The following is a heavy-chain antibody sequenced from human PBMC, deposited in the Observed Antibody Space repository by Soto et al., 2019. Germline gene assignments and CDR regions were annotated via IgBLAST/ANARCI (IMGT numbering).Heavy chain of an antibody. CDR2: ISGSGGST. J-gene: IGHJ6*02. Sequence: GGSLRLSSAASGFTFSSYAMSWVRQAPGKGLEWVSAISGSGGSTYYADSVKGRFTISRDNSKNTLYLQMNSLRAEDTAVYYRAKVPTDIAPPRPYYYYGMDVWGQGTTVTVSS. D-gene: IGHD5-12*01. CDR3: AKVPTDIAPPRPYYYYGMDV. CDR1: GFTFSSYA. V-gene: IGHV3-23*01.